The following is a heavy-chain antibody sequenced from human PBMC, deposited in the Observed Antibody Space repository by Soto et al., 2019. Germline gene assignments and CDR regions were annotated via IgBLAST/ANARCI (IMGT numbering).Heavy chain of an antibody. D-gene: IGHD2-15*01. CDR1: GGSISSGSYY. CDR3: ARHLTYCSAGSCSSDFPYYGMDV. Sequence: SGTLSLTCTVSGGSISSGSYYWGWIRQPPGKGVEWIGSICYSGSTYYNPSLKIRVTISVDTSKNQFSLKLSSVTAADTAVYYCARHLTYCSAGSCSSDFPYYGMDVWGQGTTVT. CDR2: ICYSGST. J-gene: IGHJ6*02. V-gene: IGHV4-39*01.